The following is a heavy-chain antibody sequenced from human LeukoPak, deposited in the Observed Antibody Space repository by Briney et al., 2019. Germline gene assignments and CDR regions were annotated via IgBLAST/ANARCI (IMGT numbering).Heavy chain of an antibody. CDR2: ISTSGST. CDR3: ARVRYSDSSVLTRKRSYYFDY. V-gene: IGHV4-4*07. D-gene: IGHD3-22*01. Sequence: SETLSLTCTVSGGYISSYYWSWIRQPAGQGLESIGHISTSGSTNYNPFLKSRVTMSVDTSKNQFSLKLSSVTAADTAVYYCARVRYSDSSVLTRKRSYYFDYWGQGTLVTVSS. CDR1: GGYISSYY. J-gene: IGHJ4*02.